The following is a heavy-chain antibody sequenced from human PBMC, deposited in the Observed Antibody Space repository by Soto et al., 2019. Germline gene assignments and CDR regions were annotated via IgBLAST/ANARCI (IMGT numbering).Heavy chain of an antibody. CDR2: ISYDGSNK. V-gene: IGHV3-30*18. CDR1: GFTFSDYY. CDR3: AKDVEEGDGY. J-gene: IGHJ4*02. Sequence: GSLRLSCSASGFTFSDYYMSWIRQAPGQGLEGVAVISYDGSNKYYADAVKGPFTISRDKSKNTLYLQMSSLRPDDSALYYCAKDVEEGDGYWGRGTLVTVSS.